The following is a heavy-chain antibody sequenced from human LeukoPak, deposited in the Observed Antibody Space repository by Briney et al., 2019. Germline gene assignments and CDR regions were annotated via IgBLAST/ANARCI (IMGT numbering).Heavy chain of an antibody. CDR3: AKDLGYCGVGSCTTIDY. D-gene: IGHD2-15*01. Sequence: PGRSLRLSCAVSGFTFSSYGMHGLLQAPGKGLEWVAGISYDGSNKYYADSVKGRFTISRDNSKNTLFLQMNTLRAEDTAVYYCAKDLGYCGVGSCTTIDYWGQGTLVTVSS. CDR2: ISYDGSNK. J-gene: IGHJ4*02. V-gene: IGHV3-30*18. CDR1: GFTFSSYG.